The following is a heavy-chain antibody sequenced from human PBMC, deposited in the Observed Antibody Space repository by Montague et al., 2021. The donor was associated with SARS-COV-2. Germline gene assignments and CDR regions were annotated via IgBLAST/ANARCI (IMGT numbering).Heavy chain of an antibody. V-gene: IGHV4-34*01. CDR3: ATRSTLWFGED. CDR2: INHTGST. J-gene: IGHJ4*02. D-gene: IGHD3-10*01. CDR1: GDSFSTYS. Sequence: SETLSLTRSLYGDSFSTYSWFWVRQPRGEGLEWIGEINHTGSTSXNPSLKRRVTMSIDSSNNQVSLKLSSMTAADTAVYYCATRSTLWFGEDWGQGTLVTVSS.